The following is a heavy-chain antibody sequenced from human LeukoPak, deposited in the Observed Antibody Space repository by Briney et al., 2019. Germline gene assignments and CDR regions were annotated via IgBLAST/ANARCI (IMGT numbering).Heavy chain of an antibody. D-gene: IGHD1-26*01. CDR2: ISGSGGST. Sequence: GGSLRLSCAASGFTFSSYAMSWVRQAPGKGLEWVSAISGSGGSTYYADFVKGRFTISRDNSKNTLYLQMNSLRAEDTAVYYCAKGSSYPYRYSLDLSYWGQGTLVTVSS. V-gene: IGHV3-23*01. J-gene: IGHJ4*02. CDR3: AKGSSYPYRYSLDLSY. CDR1: GFTFSSYA.